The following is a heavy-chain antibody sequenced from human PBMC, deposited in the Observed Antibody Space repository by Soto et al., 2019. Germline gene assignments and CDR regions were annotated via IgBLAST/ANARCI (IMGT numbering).Heavy chain of an antibody. CDR1: GFTFSDYY. J-gene: IGHJ5*02. Sequence: GGSLRLSCAASGFTFSDYYMSWIRQAPGKGLEWVSYISSSGRTIYYADTVKGRFTISRDNAKNSLYLQMNSLRAEDTAVYYCARPYPNMDWFDPWGQGTLVTVSS. CDR3: ARPYPNMDWFDP. CDR2: ISSSGRTI. D-gene: IGHD2-21*01. V-gene: IGHV3-11*01.